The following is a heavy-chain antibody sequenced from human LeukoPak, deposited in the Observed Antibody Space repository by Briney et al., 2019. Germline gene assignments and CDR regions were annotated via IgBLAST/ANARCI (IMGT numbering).Heavy chain of an antibody. J-gene: IGHJ6*02. CDR1: GYTFTSYD. CDR2: MNPNGGNT. CDR3: ARGDHRFLEWLPLPTDYYYYYGMDV. D-gene: IGHD3-3*01. V-gene: IGHV1-8*01. Sequence: ASVKVSCKASGYTFTSYDINWVRQATGQGLEWMGWMNPNGGNTGYAQKFQGRVTMTRNTSISTAYMELSSLRSEDTAVYYCARGDHRFLEWLPLPTDYYYYYGMDVWGQGTTVTVSS.